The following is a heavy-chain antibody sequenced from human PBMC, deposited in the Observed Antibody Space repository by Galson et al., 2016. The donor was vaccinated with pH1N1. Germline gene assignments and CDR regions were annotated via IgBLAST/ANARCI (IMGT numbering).Heavy chain of an antibody. V-gene: IGHV4-31*03. CDR2: VHNSGNT. D-gene: IGHD2-15*01. CDR3: AREDIVVGEGWGNGLDV. J-gene: IGHJ6*02. Sequence: TLSLTCTVSGASISSSGNYWSWIRQHPGKGLEWIGYVHNSGNTYYNPSLKSRVSMSVDTSKSQFSLRLTSVTAADTAVYYCAREDIVVGEGWGNGLDVWGQGTTVTVSS. CDR1: GASISSSGNY.